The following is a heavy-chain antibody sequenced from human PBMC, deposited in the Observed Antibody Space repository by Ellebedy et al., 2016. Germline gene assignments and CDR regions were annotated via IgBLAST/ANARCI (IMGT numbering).Heavy chain of an antibody. CDR1: GLTFSNHA. CDR3: AKDLAMVVPYGMDV. J-gene: IGHJ6*02. D-gene: IGHD2-21*01. CDR2: ISDSGGKT. V-gene: IGHV3-23*01. Sequence: GGSLRLSCAASGLTFSNHAMNWVRQAPGKGLEWVSAISDSGGKTYYADSVKGRFTVSRDNSRNTLYLHMKSLRVEDTAVYYCAKDLAMVVPYGMDVWGQGTTVTVSS.